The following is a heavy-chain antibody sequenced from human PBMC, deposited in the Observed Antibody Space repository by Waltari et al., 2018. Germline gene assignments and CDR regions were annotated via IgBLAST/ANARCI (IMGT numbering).Heavy chain of an antibody. V-gene: IGHV3-21*01. CDR1: GLPFRTPS. CDR2: ISSSSTYI. D-gene: IGHD3-22*01. CDR3: ARDHSVVTAYYYYGMDV. J-gene: IGHJ6*02. Sequence: EVQLVESGGGLVTPGDSLRLSCPAPGLPFRTPSMHWVRQAPGKGLEWVTSISSSSTYIYYADSVKGRFTISRDNPKKSLYLQMNSLRAEDTAVYYCARDHSVVTAYYYYGMDVWGQGTTVTVSS.